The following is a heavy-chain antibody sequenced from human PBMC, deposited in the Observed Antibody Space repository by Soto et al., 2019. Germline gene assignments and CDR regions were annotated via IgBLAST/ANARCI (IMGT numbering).Heavy chain of an antibody. CDR3: ARDQGYDFWSGYYPLYMDV. Sequence: ASVKVSCKASGYTFTSYGISWVRQAPGQGLEWMGWISAYNGNTNYAQKLQGRVTMTTDTSTSTAYMELRSLRSDDTAVYYCARDQGYDFWSGYYPLYMDVWGKGTTVTVSS. CDR1: GYTFTSYG. J-gene: IGHJ6*03. D-gene: IGHD3-3*01. V-gene: IGHV1-18*01. CDR2: ISAYNGNT.